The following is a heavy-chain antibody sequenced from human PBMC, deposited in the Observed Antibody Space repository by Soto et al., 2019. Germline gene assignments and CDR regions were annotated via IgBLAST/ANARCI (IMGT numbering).Heavy chain of an antibody. D-gene: IGHD2-2*01. CDR1: GGTFSSYA. V-gene: IGHV1-69*01. J-gene: IGHJ6*04. CDR3: TRSQSSSTNLQIYYCYYYGMAV. Sequence: QVQLVQSGAEVKKPGSSVKVSCKASGGTFSSYAISWVRQAPGQGLEWMGGIIPISGTANYAQKFQGRVTITADESTRTAYMEQRSLRSEATAVYYCTRSQSSSTNLQIYYCYYYGMAVWGKGTTVTVSS. CDR2: IIPISGTA.